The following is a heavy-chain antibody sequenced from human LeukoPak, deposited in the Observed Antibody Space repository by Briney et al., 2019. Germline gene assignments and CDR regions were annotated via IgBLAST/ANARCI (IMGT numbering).Heavy chain of an antibody. CDR1: GYTLTELS. J-gene: IGHJ6*03. D-gene: IGHD3-10*01. V-gene: IGHV1-24*01. CDR3: ATGSTMVRGVIIRSHYYYYMDV. Sequence: ASVKVSCKVSGYTLTELSMHWVRQAPGKGLEWMGGFDPEDGETIYAQKFQGRVTMTEDTSTDTAHMELSSLRSEDTAVYYCATGSTMVRGVIIRSHYYYYMDVWGKGTTVTVSS. CDR2: FDPEDGET.